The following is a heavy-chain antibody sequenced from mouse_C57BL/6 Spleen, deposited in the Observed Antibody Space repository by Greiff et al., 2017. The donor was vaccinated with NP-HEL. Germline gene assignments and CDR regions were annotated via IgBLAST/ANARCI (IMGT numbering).Heavy chain of an antibody. J-gene: IGHJ1*03. V-gene: IGHV6-3*01. D-gene: IGHD2-3*01. CDR2: IRLKSDNYAT. CDR1: GFTFSNYW. Sequence: EVQLVESGGGLVQPGGSMKLSCVASGFTFSNYWMNWVRQSPEKGLEWVAQIRLKSDNYATHYAESVKGRFTISRDDSKSSVYLQMNNLRAEDTGIYYCTEMAHWYFDVWGTGTTVTVSS. CDR3: TEMAHWYFDV.